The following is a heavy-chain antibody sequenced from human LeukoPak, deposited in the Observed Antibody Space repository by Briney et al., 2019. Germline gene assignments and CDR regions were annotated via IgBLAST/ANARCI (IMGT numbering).Heavy chain of an antibody. CDR1: GYSFTNFW. CDR2: ISPSDSDT. Sequence: GESLKISCKGTGYSFTNFWIGWVRQPPGKGLEYLGVISPSDSDTRYNPSFGCQVSISADKTLTSAYLQWNTLKASDTAIYFCARRTEGAGGGWFFHHWGQGTLVTVSS. CDR3: ARRTEGAGGGWFFHH. D-gene: IGHD2-21*01. J-gene: IGHJ4*02. V-gene: IGHV5-51*01.